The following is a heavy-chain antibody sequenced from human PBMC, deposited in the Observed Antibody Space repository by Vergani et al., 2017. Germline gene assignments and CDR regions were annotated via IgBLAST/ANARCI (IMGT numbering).Heavy chain of an antibody. CDR3: AKEGGGYCSGGTCYPEY. CDR2: IRSDESRR. CDR1: GFTFNSYG. D-gene: IGHD2-15*01. Sequence: QVQLVESGGGVVQPGGSLRLSCAASGFTFNSYGMHWVRQAPGKGLEWVASIRSDESRRYYGDSMEGPFTISRYNSKNTLYLQMKSLRPEDTAVYYCAKEGGGYCSGGTCYPEYWGQGTLVIVSS. V-gene: IGHV3-30*02. J-gene: IGHJ4*02.